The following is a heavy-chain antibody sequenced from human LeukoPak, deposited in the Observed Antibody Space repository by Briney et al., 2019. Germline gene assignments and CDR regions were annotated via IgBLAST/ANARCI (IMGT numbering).Heavy chain of an antibody. V-gene: IGHV3-30*02. J-gene: IGHJ4*02. CDR2: IRYHGSNK. D-gene: IGHD2-8*02. CDR1: GFTFSSYG. CDR3: AKEWAAVTGLFDY. Sequence: SGGSLRLSCAASGFTFSSYGMHWVRQAPGKGLEWVAFIRYHGSNKYYADSVKGRFTISRDNSKNTLYLQMNSLRAEDTAVYYCAKEWAAVTGLFDYWGQGTLVTVSS.